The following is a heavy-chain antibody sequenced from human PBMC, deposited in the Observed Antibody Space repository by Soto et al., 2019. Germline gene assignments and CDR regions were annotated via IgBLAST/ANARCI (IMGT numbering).Heavy chain of an antibody. Sequence: EVQLVESGGGLVQPGGSLRLSCAASGFTFSSYSMNWVRQAPGKGLEWVSYISSSSSTIYYADSVKGRFTISRDNAKNSLYLQMNSLGEEDTAVYYCASAKLELREGGLYYYYGMDVWGQGTTVTVSS. V-gene: IGHV3-48*02. D-gene: IGHD1-7*01. CDR2: ISSSSSTI. CDR1: GFTFSSYS. J-gene: IGHJ6*02. CDR3: ASAKLELREGGLYYYYGMDV.